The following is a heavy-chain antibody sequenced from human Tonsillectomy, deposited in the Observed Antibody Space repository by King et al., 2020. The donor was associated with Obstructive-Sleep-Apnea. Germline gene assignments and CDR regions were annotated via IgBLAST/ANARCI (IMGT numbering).Heavy chain of an antibody. CDR3: ARDRLGLPIDY. Sequence: QMQLQESGPGLVKPSETLSLTCTVSGGSISSYYWSWIRQPPGKGLEWIWYIYYSGATNYNPSLKSRFTISVDTSKNQFSLKLSSVTAADTAVYYCARDRLGLPIDYWGQGTLVTVSS. J-gene: IGHJ4*02. CDR1: GGSISSYY. CDR2: IYYSGAT. D-gene: IGHD3-22*01. V-gene: IGHV4-59*01.